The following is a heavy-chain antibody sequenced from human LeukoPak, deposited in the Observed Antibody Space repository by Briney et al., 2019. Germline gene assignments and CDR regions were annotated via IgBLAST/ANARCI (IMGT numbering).Heavy chain of an antibody. CDR2: INHSGST. J-gene: IGHJ4*02. D-gene: IGHD3-22*01. Sequence: SETLSLTCAVYGGSFSGYYWSWIRQPPGKGLEWIGEINHSGSTNYNPSLKSRVTISVDTSKNQFSLKLSSVTAADTAVYFCARVRGRSGILSYYDNSRRTGRYYFDYWGQGALVTVSS. CDR1: GGSFSGYY. CDR3: ARVRGRSGILSYYDNSRRTGRYYFDY. V-gene: IGHV4-34*01.